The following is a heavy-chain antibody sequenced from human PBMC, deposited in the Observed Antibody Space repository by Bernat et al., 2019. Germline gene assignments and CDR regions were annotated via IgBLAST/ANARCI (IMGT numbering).Heavy chain of an antibody. D-gene: IGHD6-6*01. J-gene: IGHJ4*02. CDR2: ISYDGSNK. Sequence: QVQLVESGGGVVKPGRSLRRSCAASGVTFSSYGMHWVRQAPGKGLEWVAVISYDGSNKYYADSVKDRFTISRDNSKNTLYLQTNSLRAEDTAVYYCATERYSSSSQQDSDWGQGTLVTVSS. V-gene: IGHV3-30*03. CDR3: ATERYSSSSQQDSD. CDR1: GVTFSSYG.